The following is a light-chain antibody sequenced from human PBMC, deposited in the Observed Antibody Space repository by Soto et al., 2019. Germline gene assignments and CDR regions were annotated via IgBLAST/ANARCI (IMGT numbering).Light chain of an antibody. Sequence: QSVLTQPPSVSGAPGQRVTISCTGSSSNIGAGYDVHWYQQLPGTAPKLLIYGNSNRPSGVPDRFSGSKSGTSASLAITGLQAEDEADYYCQSYDSSLSGYVVCTGTKVTVL. CDR2: GNS. V-gene: IGLV1-40*01. CDR3: QSYDSSLSGYV. CDR1: SSNIGAGYD. J-gene: IGLJ1*01.